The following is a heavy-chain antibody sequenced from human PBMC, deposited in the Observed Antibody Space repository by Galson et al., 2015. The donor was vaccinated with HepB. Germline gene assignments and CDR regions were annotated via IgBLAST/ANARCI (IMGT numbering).Heavy chain of an antibody. D-gene: IGHD2-2*01. CDR3: ARAVEYCSSTSCYTKIYYFDY. CDR1: GDSVSSNSAA. V-gene: IGHV6-1*01. J-gene: IGHJ4*02. Sequence: CAISGDSVSSNSAAWNWIRQSPSRGLEWLGRTYYRSKWYNDYAVSVKSRITINPDTSKNQFSLQLNSVTPEDTAVYYCARAVEYCSSTSCYTKIYYFDYCGQGTLVTVSS. CDR2: TYYRSKWYN.